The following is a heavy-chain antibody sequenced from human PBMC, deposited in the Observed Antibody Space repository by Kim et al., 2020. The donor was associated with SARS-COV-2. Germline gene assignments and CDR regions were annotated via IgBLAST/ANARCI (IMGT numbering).Heavy chain of an antibody. J-gene: IGHJ6*02. Sequence: GGSLRLSCAASGFTFSNAWMSWVHQAPGKGLEWVGRIKSKTDGGTTDYAAPVKGRFTISRDDSKNTLYLQMNSLKTEDTAVYYCTTDRPSSSWPRNYYYGMDVWGQGTTVTVSS. V-gene: IGHV3-15*01. CDR3: TTDRPSSSWPRNYYYGMDV. CDR2: IKSKTDGGTT. CDR1: GFTFSNAW. D-gene: IGHD6-13*01.